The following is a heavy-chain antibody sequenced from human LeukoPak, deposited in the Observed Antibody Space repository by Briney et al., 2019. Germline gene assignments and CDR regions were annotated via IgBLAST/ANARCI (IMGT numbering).Heavy chain of an antibody. Sequence: SETLSLTCAVYGGSFSGYYWSWIRQPPGKGLEWIGEINHSGSTNYNPSLKSRVTISVDTSKNQFSLRLSSVTAADTAVYYCARVTGYMVEDYFDYWGQGTLVTVSS. CDR3: ARVTGYMVEDYFDY. D-gene: IGHD5-12*01. CDR1: GGSFSGYY. V-gene: IGHV4-34*01. CDR2: INHSGST. J-gene: IGHJ4*02.